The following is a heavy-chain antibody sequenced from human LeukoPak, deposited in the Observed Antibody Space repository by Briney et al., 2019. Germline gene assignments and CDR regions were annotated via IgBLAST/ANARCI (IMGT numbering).Heavy chain of an antibody. J-gene: IGHJ1*01. CDR2: IHPGDSDT. Sequence: GESLKISCKGSGYIFTNYWIGWVRQMPGKGLEWMGIIHPGDSDTRYSPSFQGQVTLSADKSINTAYLQWSSLTASDTAMYYCARHGGYGDYLTEYFQHWGQGTLVTVSS. V-gene: IGHV5-51*01. D-gene: IGHD4-17*01. CDR3: ARHGGYGDYLTEYFQH. CDR1: GYIFTNYW.